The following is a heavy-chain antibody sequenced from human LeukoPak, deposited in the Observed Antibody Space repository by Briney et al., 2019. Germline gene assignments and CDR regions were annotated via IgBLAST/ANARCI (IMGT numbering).Heavy chain of an antibody. CDR3: ARVGRRSVLDY. J-gene: IGHJ4*02. CDR2: MYYSGSA. V-gene: IGHV4-59*01. D-gene: IGHD2-15*01. Sequence: SETLSLTCTVSGSSITDYYWSWIRHSSGKGLEWIGYMYYSGSAYYSPSLKTRVTISVDTSKNQFSLKLSSVAAADTAVYYCARVGRRSVLDYWGQGTLVTVSS. CDR1: GSSITDYY.